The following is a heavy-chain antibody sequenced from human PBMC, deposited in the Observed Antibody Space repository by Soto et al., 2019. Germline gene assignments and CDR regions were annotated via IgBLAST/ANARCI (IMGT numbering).Heavy chain of an antibody. CDR3: AKDKEYYYDSTGYFDY. V-gene: IGHV3-23*01. CDR2: ISSSGGST. Sequence: GGSLRLSCAASGFTFSSYAMSWVRQAPWKGLEWVSAISSSGGSTYYADSVKGRFTISRDNSKNTLYLQMNSLRAEDTAVYYCAKDKEYYYDSTGYFDYWGQGTLVTVYS. CDR1: GFTFSSYA. D-gene: IGHD3-22*01. J-gene: IGHJ4*02.